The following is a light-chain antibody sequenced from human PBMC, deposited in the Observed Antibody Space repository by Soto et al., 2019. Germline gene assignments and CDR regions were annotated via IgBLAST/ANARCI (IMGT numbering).Light chain of an antibody. V-gene: IGKV1-17*01. J-gene: IGKJ1*01. CDR3: QQHNSYPST. Sequence: IHMTQSASYLSTSVGDRITVTCWASQGIRNDLGWYQQKSGQAPKSLIYSASSLQSGVPSRIRDSGSGTEVTLSISSLPPEDVETYYCQQHNSYPSTFGQGTKVDIK. CDR1: QGIRND. CDR2: SAS.